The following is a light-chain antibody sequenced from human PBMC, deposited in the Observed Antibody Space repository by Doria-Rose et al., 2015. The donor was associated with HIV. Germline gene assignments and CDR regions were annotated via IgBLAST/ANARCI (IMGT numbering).Light chain of an antibody. J-gene: IGKJ1*01. CDR1: QSSSSTY. Sequence: TQSPGTLSLSPGERATLSCRASQSSSSTYLAWYQQKPGQAPSLLIYDGSPRATGIPDRFSASGSGTDFTLTINRLEPEDFALYYCHQYGTSWTFGQGTKVEI. CDR2: DGS. V-gene: IGKV3-20*01. CDR3: HQYGTSWT.